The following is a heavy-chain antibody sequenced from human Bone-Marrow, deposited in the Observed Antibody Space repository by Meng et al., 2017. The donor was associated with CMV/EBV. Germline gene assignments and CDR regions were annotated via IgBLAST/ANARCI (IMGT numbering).Heavy chain of an antibody. CDR2: ISTYNGDT. J-gene: IGHJ4*02. CDR3: ARHYCSSTTCYGYFDY. Sequence: VKVSCKASGYTFMGYGMSWVRLAPGQGLEWMGWISTYNGDTNYAQKLQGRVTMTTDTSTSTVYMELRSLRSDDTAVYYCARHYCSSTTCYGYFDYWGQGTLVTVSS. CDR1: GYTFMGYG. D-gene: IGHD2-2*01. V-gene: IGHV1-18*01.